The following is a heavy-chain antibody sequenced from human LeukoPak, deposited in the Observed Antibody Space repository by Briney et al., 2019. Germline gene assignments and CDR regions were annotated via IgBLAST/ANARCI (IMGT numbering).Heavy chain of an antibody. CDR1: GFTISTYS. CDR3: ARDPRYCSGGSCYFPG. D-gene: IGHD2-15*01. V-gene: IGHV3-21*01. Sequence: GGSLRLSCVASGFTISTYSMIWVRQAPGKGLEWVSSISSSSSYIYYAESLKGRFTISRDNAKNSVFLQMNSLRAEDTAVYYCARDPRYCSGGSCYFPGWGQGTLVTVSS. CDR2: ISSSSSYI. J-gene: IGHJ4*02.